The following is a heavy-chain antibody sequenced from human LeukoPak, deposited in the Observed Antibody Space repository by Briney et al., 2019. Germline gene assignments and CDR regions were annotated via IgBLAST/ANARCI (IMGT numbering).Heavy chain of an antibody. Sequence: GGSLRLSCAASGFTFSNAWMSWVRQAPGKGLEWVGRIKSKTDGGITDYAAPVKGRFTISRDDSKNTLYLQMNSLKTEDTAVYYCTTALWKRSTGLGGQGTLVTVSS. CDR3: TTALWKRSTGL. V-gene: IGHV3-15*01. CDR2: IKSKTDGGIT. J-gene: IGHJ4*02. CDR1: GFTFSNAW. D-gene: IGHD3-9*01.